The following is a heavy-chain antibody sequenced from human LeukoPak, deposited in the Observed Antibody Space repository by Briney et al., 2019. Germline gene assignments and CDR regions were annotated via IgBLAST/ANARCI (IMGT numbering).Heavy chain of an antibody. CDR1: GGSFSGYY. J-gene: IGHJ4*02. V-gene: IGHV4-34*01. D-gene: IGHD6-19*01. CDR3: ARAFVSGWHVPFDY. Sequence: SETLSLTCAVYGGSFSGYYWSWIRQPPGKGLEWIGEINHSGSTNYNPSLKSRVTISVDTSKNQFSLKLSSVTAADTAVYYCARAFVSGWHVPFDYWGQGTLVTVSS. CDR2: INHSGST.